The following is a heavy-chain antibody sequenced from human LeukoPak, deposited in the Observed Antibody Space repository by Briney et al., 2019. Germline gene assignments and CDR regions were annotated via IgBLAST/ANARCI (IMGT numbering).Heavy chain of an antibody. CDR2: IYNDGST. D-gene: IGHD5-24*01. J-gene: IGHJ6*03. CDR1: GFSISSAYF. V-gene: IGHV4-38-2*02. Sequence: SETLSLTCTVSGFSISSAYFWGWTRQPPGKGLEWIGSIYNDGSTHHNPSLWSRVTISVDTSKNQFSLKLRSVTAADTAVYYCARGRRDGYSYYYMDVWGKGTTVTISS. CDR3: ARGRRDGYSYYYMDV.